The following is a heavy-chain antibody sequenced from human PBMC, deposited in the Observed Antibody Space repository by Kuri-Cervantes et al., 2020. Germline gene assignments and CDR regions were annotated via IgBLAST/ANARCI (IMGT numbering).Heavy chain of an antibody. CDR3: ARERDGPDY. CDR2: ISYDGSNK. J-gene: IGHJ4*02. D-gene: IGHD5-24*01. CDR1: GFTFSSYG. Sequence: GESLKISCAASGFTFSSYGMHWVRQAPGKGLEWVAVISYDGSNKYYADSVKGRFAISRDNSKNTLYLQMNSLRAEDTAVYYCARERDGPDYWGQGILVTVSS. V-gene: IGHV3-30*03.